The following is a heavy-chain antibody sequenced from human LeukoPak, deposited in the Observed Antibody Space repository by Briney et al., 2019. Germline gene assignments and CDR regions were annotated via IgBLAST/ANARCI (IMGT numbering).Heavy chain of an antibody. Sequence: SETLSLTCAVYGGSFSGYYWSWIRQPPGKGLEWFASVHYSGTTYYNPSLRSRVTISVDTSKNQFSLKVTSVTAADTSAYYCARRLHYYDYWGQGTLVTVSS. D-gene: IGHD2-21*02. CDR2: VHYSGTT. CDR1: GGSFSGYY. CDR3: ARRLHYYDY. V-gene: IGHV4-34*01. J-gene: IGHJ4*02.